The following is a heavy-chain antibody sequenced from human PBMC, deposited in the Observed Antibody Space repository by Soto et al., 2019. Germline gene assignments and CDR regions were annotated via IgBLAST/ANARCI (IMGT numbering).Heavy chain of an antibody. CDR3: AKDPAVPGLFGY. V-gene: IGHV3-23*01. Sequence: GGSLRLSCAASGFTFRSYAMNWVRQAPGKGLQWVSTITGSADSTYYADSVKGRFTISRDNSKNTLYPQMNGLRAEDTAIYYCAKDPAVPGLFGYWGQGTLVTVSS. J-gene: IGHJ4*02. CDR2: ITGSADST. CDR1: GFTFRSYA. D-gene: IGHD6-19*01.